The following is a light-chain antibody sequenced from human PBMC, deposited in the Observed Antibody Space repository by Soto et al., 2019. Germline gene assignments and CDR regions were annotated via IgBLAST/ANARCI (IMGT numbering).Light chain of an antibody. J-gene: IGKJ2*01. CDR1: QSIASS. CDR2: GAS. CDR3: QQYNDWPMYT. Sequence: EIGMTQSPATLSVSPGERATLSCRASQSIASSLAWYQQQPGQPPRFLIYGASTRASGVPDRFSGSGSGTDFTLTISNLQPEDFAVYYCQQYNDWPMYTFGQGTKLEIK. V-gene: IGKV3D-15*01.